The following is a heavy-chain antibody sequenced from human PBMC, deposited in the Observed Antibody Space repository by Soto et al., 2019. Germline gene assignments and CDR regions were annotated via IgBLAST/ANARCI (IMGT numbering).Heavy chain of an antibody. CDR3: ARSSYGSGPYYFQH. CDR2: IKQDGSEK. J-gene: IGHJ1*01. V-gene: IGHV3-7*05. Sequence: GGSLRLSCAASGFTFSSYWMSWVRQAPGKGLEWVANIKQDGSEKYYVDSVKGRFTISRDNAKNSLYLQMNSLRAEDTAVYYCARSSYGSGPYYFQHWGQGTLVTVSS. CDR1: GFTFSSYW. D-gene: IGHD3-10*01.